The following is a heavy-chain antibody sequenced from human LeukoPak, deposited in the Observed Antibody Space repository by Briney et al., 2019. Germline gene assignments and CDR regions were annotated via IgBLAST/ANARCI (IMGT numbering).Heavy chain of an antibody. V-gene: IGHV1-69*13. CDR1: GGTFSSYA. CDR2: IIPIFGTA. CDR3: ARDRGRATLFDY. J-gene: IGHJ4*02. Sequence: ASVKVSCKASGGTFSSYAISWVRQAPGQGLEWTGGIIPIFGTANYAQKFQGRVTITADESTSTAYMELSRLRSEDTAVYYCARDRGRATLFDYWGQGTLVTVSS. D-gene: IGHD1-26*01.